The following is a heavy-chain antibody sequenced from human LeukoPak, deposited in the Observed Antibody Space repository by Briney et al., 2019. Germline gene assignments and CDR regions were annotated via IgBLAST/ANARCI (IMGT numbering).Heavy chain of an antibody. CDR3: ARGLPSNYYYSGGSFMDV. V-gene: IGHV3-21*01. Sequence: GGSLRLSCAASGFTFSSYSMNWVRQAPGKGLEWVSSISSSSSYIYYADSVKGRFTIYRDNAKNSLYLQMNSLRAEDTAVYYCARGLPSNYYYSGGSFMDVWGKGTTVTVSS. CDR2: ISSSSSYI. D-gene: IGHD2-15*01. J-gene: IGHJ6*03. CDR1: GFTFSSYS.